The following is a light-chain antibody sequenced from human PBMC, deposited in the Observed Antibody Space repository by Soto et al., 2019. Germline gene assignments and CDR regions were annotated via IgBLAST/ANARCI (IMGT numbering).Light chain of an antibody. V-gene: IGKV1-39*01. Sequence: IHMTQSPSSLSASVGDRVTITCRASETISHYLNWYQQKPGKAPKLLIYGASKLQSGVPSRFSGSGSGTDFTLTITSLQIEDFATYYCQQSSRTPLTFGGGTKVEIK. CDR2: GAS. J-gene: IGKJ4*01. CDR1: ETISHY. CDR3: QQSSRTPLT.